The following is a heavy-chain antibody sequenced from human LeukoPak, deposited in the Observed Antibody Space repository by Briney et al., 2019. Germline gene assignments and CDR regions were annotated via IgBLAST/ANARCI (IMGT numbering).Heavy chain of an antibody. D-gene: IGHD6-13*01. CDR2: ISGSGAST. V-gene: IGHV3-23*01. J-gene: IGHJ4*02. CDR3: AKVVAAAGTPDY. Sequence: GGSLRLSCAASGFTFSDYAMNWVRQAPGKGLEWVSGISGSGASTYYADSVKGRFTISRDNSKNTLYLQMNSLRAEDTAVHYCAKVVAAAGTPDYWGQGTLVTVSS. CDR1: GFTFSDYA.